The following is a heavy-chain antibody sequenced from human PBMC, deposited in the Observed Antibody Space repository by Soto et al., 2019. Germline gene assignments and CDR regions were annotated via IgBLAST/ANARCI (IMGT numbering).Heavy chain of an antibody. CDR1: GYTFTNYD. D-gene: IGHD1-26*01. CDR2: MNPNSGNT. CDR3: AKEGGLSGSYYISSSYYFDY. J-gene: IGHJ4*02. Sequence: ASVKVSWKASGYTFTNYDINWVRQENGQGLEWMGWMNPNSGNTGYAQKFQGRVTMTKNTLYLQMNSLRAEDTSVYYCAKEGGLSGSYYISSSYYFDYWGQGTLVTVSS. V-gene: IGHV1-8*01.